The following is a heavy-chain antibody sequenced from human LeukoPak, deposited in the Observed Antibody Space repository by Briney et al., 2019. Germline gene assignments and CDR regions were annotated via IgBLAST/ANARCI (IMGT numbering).Heavy chain of an antibody. J-gene: IGHJ4*02. Sequence: GGSLRLSCAASGFTFSSYGMHWVRQAPGKGLEWVAVISYDGSNKYYADSVKGRFTISRDNSKNTLYLQMNSLRAEDTAVYYCARGCCGIVVGGDYWGQGTLVTVSS. CDR2: ISYDGSNK. V-gene: IGHV3-30*03. CDR1: GFTFSSYG. CDR3: ARGCCGIVVGGDY. D-gene: IGHD3-22*01.